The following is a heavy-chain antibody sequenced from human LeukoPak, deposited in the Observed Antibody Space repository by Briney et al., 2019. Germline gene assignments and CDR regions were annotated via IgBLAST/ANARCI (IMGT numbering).Heavy chain of an antibody. CDR2: ISYDGSNK. J-gene: IGHJ6*04. CDR1: GFTFSSYA. D-gene: IGHD3-10*02. Sequence: PGRSLRLSCAASGFTFSSYALHWVRQAPGKGLEWVAVISYDGSNKYADSVKGRFTISRDNAKNSLYLQMNSLRAEDTAVYYCAELGITMIGGVWGKGTTVTISS. V-gene: IGHV3-30*04. CDR3: AELGITMIGGV.